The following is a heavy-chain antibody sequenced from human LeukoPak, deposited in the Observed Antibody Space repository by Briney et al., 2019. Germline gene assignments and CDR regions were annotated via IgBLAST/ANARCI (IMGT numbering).Heavy chain of an antibody. CDR2: IYPGDSDT. CDR1: GYSFNNYW. D-gene: IGHD1-26*01. V-gene: IGHV5-51*01. CDR3: ARVEEWELLHSPWNFDY. J-gene: IGHJ4*02. Sequence: GESLKISCKGSGYSFNNYWIGWVRQMPGKGLEWMGIIYPGDSDTRYSPSFQGQVTISADKSISTAYLQWSSLKASDTAMYYCARVEEWELLHSPWNFDYWGQGTLVTVSS.